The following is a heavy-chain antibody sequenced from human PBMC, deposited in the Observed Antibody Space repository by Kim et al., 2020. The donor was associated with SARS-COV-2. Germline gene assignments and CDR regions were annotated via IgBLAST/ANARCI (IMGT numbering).Heavy chain of an antibody. CDR1: GFTFSSYA. J-gene: IGHJ1*01. D-gene: IGHD6-13*01. V-gene: IGHV3-30*04. CDR2: ISYDGSNK. Sequence: GGSLRLSCAASGFTFSSYAMHWVRQAPGKGLEWVAVISYDGSNKYYADSVKGRFTISRDNSKNTLYLQMNSLRAEDTAVYYCARTRPGIAAAGPFQHWG. CDR3: ARTRPGIAAAGPFQH.